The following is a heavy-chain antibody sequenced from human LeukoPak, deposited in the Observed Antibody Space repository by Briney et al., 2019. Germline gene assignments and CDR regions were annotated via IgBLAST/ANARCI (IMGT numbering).Heavy chain of an antibody. Sequence: SETLSLTCAVSGGSFSGSYWNWIRQPPGMGLEWIGEVDHSGSTNYNPSLKSRVTTSADTSMNQFSLRLSSVTAADTAVYYCARGRRSSGRHDATDIWGQGTMVTVSS. D-gene: IGHD6-19*01. J-gene: IGHJ3*02. CDR1: GGSFSGSY. CDR3: ARGRRSSGRHDATDI. CDR2: VDHSGST. V-gene: IGHV4-34*01.